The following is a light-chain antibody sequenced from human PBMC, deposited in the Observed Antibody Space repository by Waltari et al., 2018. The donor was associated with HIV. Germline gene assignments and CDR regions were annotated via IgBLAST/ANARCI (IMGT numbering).Light chain of an antibody. V-gene: IGKV2-28*01. CDR2: LGS. CDR1: QSLLYSNGYNY. Sequence: DIVMIQSPLSLSVTPGEPASISCRSSQSLLYSNGYNYLDWYLQKPGQSPQLLIYLGSGRASGVPDRFSGSGSGTDFTLKISRVEAEDVGVYYCMQALQTSITFGQGTRLEIK. J-gene: IGKJ5*01. CDR3: MQALQTSIT.